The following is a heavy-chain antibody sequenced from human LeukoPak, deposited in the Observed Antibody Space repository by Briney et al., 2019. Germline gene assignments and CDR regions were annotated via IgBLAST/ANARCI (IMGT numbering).Heavy chain of an antibody. CDR2: IGSNGGST. J-gene: IGHJ4*02. V-gene: IGHV3-64*01. CDR3: VRTIAVAVAFDY. Sequence: GGSLRLSCAASGFTFSSYTMHWVRQAPGKGLEHVSAIGSNGGSTYHANSVKGRFIITRDNSKNTLYLQMGSLRAEDMAVYYCVRTIAVAVAFDYWGQGTLDTVSS. CDR1: GFTFSSYT. D-gene: IGHD6-19*01.